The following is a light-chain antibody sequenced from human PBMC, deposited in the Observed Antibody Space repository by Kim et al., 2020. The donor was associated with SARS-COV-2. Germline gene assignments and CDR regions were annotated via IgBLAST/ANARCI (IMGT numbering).Light chain of an antibody. CDR2: GKN. Sequence: ALEQTVRSTCQGDSLRSYYASWYQQKPGQAPVLVIYGKNNRPSGIPDRFSGSSSGNTASLTITGAQAEDEADYYCNSRDSSGNHLVFGTGTKVTVL. CDR3: NSRDSSGNHLV. CDR1: SLRSYY. J-gene: IGLJ1*01. V-gene: IGLV3-19*01.